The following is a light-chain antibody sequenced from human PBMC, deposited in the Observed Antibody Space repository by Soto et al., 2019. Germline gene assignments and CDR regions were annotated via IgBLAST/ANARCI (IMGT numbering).Light chain of an antibody. V-gene: IGLV1-47*01. Sequence: QSVLTQPPSASGTPGQRVTISCSGSNSNIGSFYVYWYQQLPGRAPRLLIYRNNQRPSGVPDRFSGSKSGTSASLAISGLRSEDEADYYCAAWYDSLSGWVFGGGTKVTVL. CDR3: AAWYDSLSGWV. CDR2: RNN. J-gene: IGLJ3*02. CDR1: NSNIGSFY.